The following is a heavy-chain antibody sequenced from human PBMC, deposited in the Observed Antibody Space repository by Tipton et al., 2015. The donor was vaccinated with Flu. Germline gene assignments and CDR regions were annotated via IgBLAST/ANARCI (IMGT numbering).Heavy chain of an antibody. D-gene: IGHD3-3*01. CDR3: ARGSRDFWSGYSLHDAFDI. Sequence: QLVQSGAEVKKPGSPVKVSCKASGGTFSSYAISWVRQAPGQGLEWMGRIIPILGIANYAQKFQGRVTITADKSTSTAYMELSSLRSEDTAVYYCARGSRDFWSGYSLHDAFDIWGQGTMVTVSS. J-gene: IGHJ3*02. CDR2: IIPILGIA. V-gene: IGHV1-69*09. CDR1: GGTFSSYA.